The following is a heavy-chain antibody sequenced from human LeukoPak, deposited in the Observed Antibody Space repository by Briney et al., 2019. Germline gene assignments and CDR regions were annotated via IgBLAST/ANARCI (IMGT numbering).Heavy chain of an antibody. CDR2: ISAYNGNT. Sequence: ASVKVSCKASGYTFTSYGISWVRQAPGQGLEWMGWISAYNGNTNYAPKLQGRVSMTTDTSTSTAYMELRSLRSDDTAVYYCARDHLGSGSYSPGERVYWGQGTLVTVSS. V-gene: IGHV1-18*01. J-gene: IGHJ4*02. CDR1: GYTFTSYG. D-gene: IGHD1-26*01. CDR3: ARDHLGSGSYSPGERVY.